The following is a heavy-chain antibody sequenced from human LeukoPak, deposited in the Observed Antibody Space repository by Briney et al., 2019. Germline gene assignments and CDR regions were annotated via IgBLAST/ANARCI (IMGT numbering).Heavy chain of an antibody. D-gene: IGHD6-19*01. CDR2: INPNSGGT. CDR3: ARGREVAGTVGY. V-gene: IGHV1-2*02. CDR1: GYIFSDYY. J-gene: IGHJ4*02. Sequence: GASVKVSCKTSGYIFSDYYMHWVRQAPGQGPEWMGWINPNSGGTNYAQKFQGRVTMTRDMSISTGYMELNSLRSDDTAVYYCARGREVAGTVGYWGQGTLVTVSS.